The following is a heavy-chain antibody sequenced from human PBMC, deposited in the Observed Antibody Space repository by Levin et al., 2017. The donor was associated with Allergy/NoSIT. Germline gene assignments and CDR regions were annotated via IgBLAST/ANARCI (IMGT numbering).Heavy chain of an antibody. Sequence: SQTLSLTCAVSGYSIRTGYYWGWIRQSPGKGLEWIASMYHSGHTYYNLSLKSRVTISVDTSKNQFSLLLSSVTAADTAVYYCARTLDYYGSGVFGFDVWGQGTTVTVSS. CDR2: MYHSGHT. CDR1: GYSIRTGYY. J-gene: IGHJ3*01. D-gene: IGHD3-10*01. CDR3: ARTLDYYGSGVFGFDV. V-gene: IGHV4-38-2*01.